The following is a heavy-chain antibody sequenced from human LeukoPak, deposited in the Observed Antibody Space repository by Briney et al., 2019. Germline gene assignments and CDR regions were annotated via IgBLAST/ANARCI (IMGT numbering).Heavy chain of an antibody. CDR3: ARDQAYDYVWGSNRYAY. Sequence: GGSLRLSCAASGFTFSTCGMNWVRQAPGKGLEWVSAITGGGGSTYHADFVKGRFTISRDNSKNTLSLQMNSLRVEDTALYYCARDQAYDYVWGSNRYAYWGQGTLVTVSS. V-gene: IGHV3-23*01. CDR2: ITGGGGST. D-gene: IGHD3-16*02. J-gene: IGHJ4*02. CDR1: GFTFSTCG.